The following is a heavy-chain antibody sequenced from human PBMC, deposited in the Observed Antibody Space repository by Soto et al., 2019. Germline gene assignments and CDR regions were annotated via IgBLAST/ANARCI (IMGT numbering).Heavy chain of an antibody. CDR2: INAGNGNT. D-gene: IGHD1-7*01. Sequence: RASVKVSCKTSGYTFTNHGINWVRQAPGQGLEWMGWINAGNGNTKYSQKFQGRVTITRDTSASTAYMELSSLRSEDTAVYYCARTYNWNYGRSNWFDPWGQGTLVTVSS. CDR1: GYTFTNHG. CDR3: ARTYNWNYGRSNWFDP. V-gene: IGHV1-3*01. J-gene: IGHJ5*02.